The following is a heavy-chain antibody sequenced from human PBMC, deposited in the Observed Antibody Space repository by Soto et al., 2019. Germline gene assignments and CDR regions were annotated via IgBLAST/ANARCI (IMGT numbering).Heavy chain of an antibody. CDR3: ARDRDGRYFDWSESYYYYYGMDV. Sequence: SETLSLTCAISGDSVSSNSAAWNWIRQSPSRGLEWLGRTYYRSKWYNDYAVSVKSRITINPDTSKNQFSLQLNSVTPEDTAVYYCARDRDGRYFDWSESYYYYYGMDVWGQGTTVTVSS. J-gene: IGHJ6*02. V-gene: IGHV6-1*01. CDR1: GDSVSSNSAA. D-gene: IGHD3-9*01. CDR2: TYYRSKWYN.